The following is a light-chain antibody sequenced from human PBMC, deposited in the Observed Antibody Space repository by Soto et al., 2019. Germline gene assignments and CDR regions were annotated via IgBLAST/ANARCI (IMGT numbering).Light chain of an antibody. V-gene: IGLV2-14*01. CDR1: SSDVGGYNY. CDR3: SSYTSSSTLV. CDR2: EVS. Sequence: QSALTQPASVSGSPGQSITISCSGTSSDVGGYNYVSWYQQHPGKAPKLMIYEVSSRPSGVSNRFSGSKSGNTASLTIAGLQAEDEADYYCSSYTSSSTLVFCRGTKLTVL. J-gene: IGLJ2*01.